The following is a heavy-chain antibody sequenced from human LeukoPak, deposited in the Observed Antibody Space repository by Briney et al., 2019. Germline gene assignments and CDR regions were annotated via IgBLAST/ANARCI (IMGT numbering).Heavy chain of an antibody. CDR2: ISHDGNNK. J-gene: IGHJ5*02. CDR1: GFSFNYYS. Sequence: GGSLRLSCAASGFSFNYYSLHWVRQAPGKGLEWVTVISHDGNNKYYADSVKGRFTISRDSAKSSLYLQMSSLRAEDTAVYFCARGGLRYFALWGQGTLVTVSS. CDR3: ARGGLRYFAL. D-gene: IGHD3-16*01. V-gene: IGHV3-30-3*01.